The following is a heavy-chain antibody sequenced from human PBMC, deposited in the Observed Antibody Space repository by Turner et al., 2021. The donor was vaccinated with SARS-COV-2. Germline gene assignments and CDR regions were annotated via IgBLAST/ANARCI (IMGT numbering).Heavy chain of an antibody. Sequence: LQLQESGPGLVKPSETLSLTCHVSGGSIKDSPFYWGWIRQPPGKGLEWIGHIYYVGNTHFNPSLESRVTMSLDASKGQFSMSLSSVSAADTAIYYCATLWRTSVAPFDYWGQGTLVSVSS. D-gene: IGHD3-10*01. V-gene: IGHV4-39*01. J-gene: IGHJ4*02. CDR1: GGSIKDSPFY. CDR2: IYYVGNT. CDR3: ATLWRTSVAPFDY.